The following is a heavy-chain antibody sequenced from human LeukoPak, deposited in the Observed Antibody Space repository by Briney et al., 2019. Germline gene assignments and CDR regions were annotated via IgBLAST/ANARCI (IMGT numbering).Heavy chain of an antibody. D-gene: IGHD2-2*02. Sequence: PGGSLRLSCAASGFTFTNYAMSWARQAPGKGLEWVSGISGSGASTYYADSVKGRFTISRDNSKNTLYLQMNSLRAEDTAVYYCAKDRPIVVVPAAIDGMDVWGQGTTVTVSS. J-gene: IGHJ6*02. CDR3: AKDRPIVVVPAAIDGMDV. CDR2: ISGSGAST. CDR1: GFTFTNYA. V-gene: IGHV3-23*01.